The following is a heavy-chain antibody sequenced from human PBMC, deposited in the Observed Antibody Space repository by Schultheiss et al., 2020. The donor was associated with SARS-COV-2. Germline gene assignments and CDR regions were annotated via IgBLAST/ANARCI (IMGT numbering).Heavy chain of an antibody. CDR2: IYYSGST. CDR1: GGSFSGYY. Sequence: SETLSLTCAVYGGSFSGYYWSWIRQPPGKGLEWIGYIYYSGSTYYNPSLKSRVTISVDTSKNKFSLKLSSVTAADTAVYYCARGCLNSSSWFYYYYGMDVWGQGTTVTVSS. CDR3: ARGCLNSSSWFYYYYGMDV. J-gene: IGHJ6*02. D-gene: IGHD6-13*01. V-gene: IGHV4-34*01.